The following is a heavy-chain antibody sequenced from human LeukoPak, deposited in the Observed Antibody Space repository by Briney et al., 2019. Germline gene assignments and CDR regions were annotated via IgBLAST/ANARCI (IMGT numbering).Heavy chain of an antibody. CDR2: INHRGST. J-gene: IGHJ4*02. V-gene: IGHV4-34*01. CDR3: ARAPGAALD. Sequence: PGGSLRLSCAASGFTFSSYAMHWLRQPPGKGLEWIGEINHRGSTNYNPSLKSRVTVSLDTSKNQFSLKLSSVTAADTAVYYCARAPGAALDWGQGTLVTVSS. CDR1: GFTFSSYA. D-gene: IGHD2-15*01.